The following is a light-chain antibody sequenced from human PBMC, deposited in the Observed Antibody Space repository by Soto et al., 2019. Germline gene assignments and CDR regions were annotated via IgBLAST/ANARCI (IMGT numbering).Light chain of an antibody. Sequence: EIVMTQSPPSLTVTPGEPASISCSSSQRLLHSNGNIFLDWYLQKPGQSPQLLIYLGFNRASGVPDRVSGSGAGTDFTLKFSRVEAEDAGVYYCMQALQTPYTFGQGTKLEIK. CDR1: QRLLHSNGNIF. J-gene: IGKJ2*01. V-gene: IGKV2-28*01. CDR3: MQALQTPYT. CDR2: LGF.